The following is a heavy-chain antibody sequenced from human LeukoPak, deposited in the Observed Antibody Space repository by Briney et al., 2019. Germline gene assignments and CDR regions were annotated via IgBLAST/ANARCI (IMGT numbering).Heavy chain of an antibody. D-gene: IGHD2-8*01. CDR3: ATNTNLDY. V-gene: IGHV3-64*01. Sequence: PGGSLRLSCAASVFTFSSYAMHWVRQAPGKGLEYVSAISSNGGSTYYANSVKGRFTISRDNSKNTLYLQMGSLRAEDMAVYYCATNTNLDYWGQGTLVTVSS. J-gene: IGHJ4*02. CDR2: ISSNGGST. CDR1: VFTFSSYA.